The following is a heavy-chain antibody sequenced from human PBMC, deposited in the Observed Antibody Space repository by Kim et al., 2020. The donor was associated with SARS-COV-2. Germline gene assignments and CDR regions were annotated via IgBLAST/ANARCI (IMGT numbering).Heavy chain of an antibody. CDR3: AKIGSY. D-gene: IGHD2-15*01. V-gene: IGHV3-30*18. CDR2: YDGSNK. J-gene: IGHJ4*02. Sequence: YDGSNKYYADSVKGRFTISRDNSKTTLYLQMNSLRAEDTAVYYCAKIGSYWGQGTLVTVSS.